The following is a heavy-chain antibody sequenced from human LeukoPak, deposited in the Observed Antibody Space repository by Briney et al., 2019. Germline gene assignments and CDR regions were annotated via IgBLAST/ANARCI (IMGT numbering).Heavy chain of an antibody. Sequence: GGSLRLSCAASGFTFSSYSMNWVRQAPGKGLEWVSYISSSSSTIYYADSVKGRFTISRDNAKNSLYLQMNSLRAEDTAVYYCATAAYYYDSSGYYFSDYWGQGTLVTVSS. CDR1: GFTFSSYS. V-gene: IGHV3-48*04. CDR3: ATAAYYYDSSGYYFSDY. CDR2: ISSSSSTI. J-gene: IGHJ4*02. D-gene: IGHD3-22*01.